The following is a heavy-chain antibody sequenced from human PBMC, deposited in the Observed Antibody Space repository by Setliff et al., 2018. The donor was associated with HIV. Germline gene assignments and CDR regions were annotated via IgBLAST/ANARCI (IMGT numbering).Heavy chain of an antibody. CDR2: INWNGGST. V-gene: IGHV3-20*04. J-gene: IGHJ6*04. D-gene: IGHD3-10*01. CDR3: ARDIPFGDLLMLQAYMDV. CDR1: GFTIDDFG. Sequence: AGGSLRLSCAASGFTIDDFGMSWVRQGPGKGLEWVSSINWNGGSTGYADSVKGRFTISRDNAKNSLYLQMNSLRAEDTALYYCARDIPFGDLLMLQAYMDVWGKGTTVTVSS.